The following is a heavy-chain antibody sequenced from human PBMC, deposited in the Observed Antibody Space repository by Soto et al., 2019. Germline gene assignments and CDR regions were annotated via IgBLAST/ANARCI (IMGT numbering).Heavy chain of an antibody. D-gene: IGHD6-13*01. CDR2: ISSSSSYI. Sequence: PGGSLRLSCAASGFTFSSYSMNWVRQAPGKGLEWVSSISSSSSYIYYADSVKGRFTISRDNAKNSLYLQMNSLRAEDTAVYYCARSKVSIAASSSSFDYWGQGTLVTVSS. J-gene: IGHJ4*02. V-gene: IGHV3-21*01. CDR3: ARSKVSIAASSSSFDY. CDR1: GFTFSSYS.